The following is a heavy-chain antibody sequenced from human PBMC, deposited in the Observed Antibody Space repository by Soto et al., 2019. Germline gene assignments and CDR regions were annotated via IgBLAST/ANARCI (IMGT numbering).Heavy chain of an antibody. Sequence: GGSLRLSCAASGFTFSDYYMSWIRQAPGKGLEWVSYISSSGSTIYYADSVKGRFTISRDNAKNSLYLQMNSLRAEDTAVYYCASNLDLYSSGWSDPWGQGTLVTVSS. J-gene: IGHJ5*02. CDR3: ASNLDLYSSGWSDP. CDR1: GFTFSDYY. V-gene: IGHV3-11*01. D-gene: IGHD6-19*01. CDR2: ISSSGSTI.